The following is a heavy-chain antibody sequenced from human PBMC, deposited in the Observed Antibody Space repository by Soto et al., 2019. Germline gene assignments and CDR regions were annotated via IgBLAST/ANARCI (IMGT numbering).Heavy chain of an antibody. D-gene: IGHD3-10*01. J-gene: IGHJ4*02. Sequence: QVQLVESGGGVVQPGRSLRLSCAASGFTFSSYGMHWVRQAPGKGLEWVAVISYDGSNKYYADSVKGRFTISRDNSKNTLYLQMNSLRAEDTAVYYCGGALWFGELPLDYWGQGTLVTVSS. V-gene: IGHV3-30*03. CDR3: GGALWFGELPLDY. CDR2: ISYDGSNK. CDR1: GFTFSSYG.